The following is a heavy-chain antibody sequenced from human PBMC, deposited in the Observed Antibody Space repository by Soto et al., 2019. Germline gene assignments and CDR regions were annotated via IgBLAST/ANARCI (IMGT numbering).Heavy chain of an antibody. Sequence: GGSLRLSCEASGFKFGGYAMHWVRQAPGKGLERVSGVSWNSEIVGYADSVKGRFTISRDNAKNSLYLEMNSLRTEDTALYYCAKDRGPCSGNKCSSLYYYYGMDVWGQGTTVTVSS. CDR3: AKDRGPCSGNKCSSLYYYYGMDV. V-gene: IGHV3-9*01. D-gene: IGHD2-15*01. CDR2: VSWNSEIV. CDR1: GFKFGGYA. J-gene: IGHJ6*02.